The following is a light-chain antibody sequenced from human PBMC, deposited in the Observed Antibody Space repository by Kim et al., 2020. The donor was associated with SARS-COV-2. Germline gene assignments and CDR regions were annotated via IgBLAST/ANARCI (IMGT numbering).Light chain of an antibody. J-gene: IGKJ1*01. Sequence: ASVGARVTITCRASQGITNSLAWYQQKPGKAPKLLVYVASRLEGGVPSRFSGSGSGTDYTLTISSLQPEDFATYYCQQYYSTTRTFGQGTKVDIK. CDR2: VAS. CDR3: QQYYSTTRT. V-gene: IGKV1-NL1*01. CDR1: QGITNS.